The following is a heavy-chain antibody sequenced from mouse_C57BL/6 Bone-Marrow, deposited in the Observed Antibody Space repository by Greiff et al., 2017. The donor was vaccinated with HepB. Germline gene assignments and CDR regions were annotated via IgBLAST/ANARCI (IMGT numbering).Heavy chain of an antibody. Sequence: DVKLVESGGGLVQPGGSLKLSCAASGFTFSDYGMAWVRQAPRKGPEWVAFISNLAYSIYYADTVTGRFTISRENAKNTRYLEMSSLRSEDTAMYYCARHYGKSWYFDVWGTGTTVTVSS. J-gene: IGHJ1*03. CDR1: GFTFSDYG. D-gene: IGHD2-1*01. CDR2: ISNLAYSI. CDR3: ARHYGKSWYFDV. V-gene: IGHV5-15*01.